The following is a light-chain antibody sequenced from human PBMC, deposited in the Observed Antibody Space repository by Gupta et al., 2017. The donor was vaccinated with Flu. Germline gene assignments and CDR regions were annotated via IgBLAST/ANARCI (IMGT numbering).Light chain of an antibody. CDR1: ISDIGGYNY. Sequence: HSALTQPASVSGSPGQSITISCTGTISDIGGYNYVSWYQQHPGRPPYLIIYDVGRRHSGVSDRFSGSKSGNTAALTIAGLQTEDEDDYYCASYNGSSTIFGEGTKLTVL. V-gene: IGLV2-14*03. J-gene: IGLJ2*01. CDR3: ASYNGSSTI. CDR2: DVG.